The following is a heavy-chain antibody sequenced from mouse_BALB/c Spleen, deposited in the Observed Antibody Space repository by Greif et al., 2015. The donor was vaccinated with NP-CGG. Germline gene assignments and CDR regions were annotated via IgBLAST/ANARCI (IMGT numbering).Heavy chain of an antibody. J-gene: IGHJ2*01. Sequence: EVQLVESGGGLVKPGGSLKLSCAASGFTFSDYYMYWVRQTPEKRLEWVATISDGGSYTYYPGSVKGRFTISRDNAKNNLYLQMSSLKSEDTAMYYCASGSSFDYWGQGTTLTVSS. D-gene: IGHD1-1*01. V-gene: IGHV5-4*02. CDR1: GFTFSDYY. CDR2: ISDGGSYT. CDR3: ASGSSFDY.